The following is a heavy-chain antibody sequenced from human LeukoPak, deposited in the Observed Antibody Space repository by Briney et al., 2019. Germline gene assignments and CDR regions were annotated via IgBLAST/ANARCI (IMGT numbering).Heavy chain of an antibody. J-gene: IGHJ5*02. Sequence: KPSETLSLTCTVSGGSMSSYYWSWIRQPPGKGLEWIGYIYYSGSTNYNPSLKSRVTISVDTSKNKFSLKVRSVTAADTAVYYCARVCGGDCYPLGFDPWGQGTLVTLSS. CDR3: ARVCGGDCYPLGFDP. V-gene: IGHV4-59*01. D-gene: IGHD2-21*02. CDR2: IYYSGST. CDR1: GGSMSSYY.